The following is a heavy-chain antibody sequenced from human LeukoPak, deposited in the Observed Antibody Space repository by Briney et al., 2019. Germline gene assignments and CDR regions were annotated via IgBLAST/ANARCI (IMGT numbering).Heavy chain of an antibody. CDR1: GGSFSGYY. Sequence: KPSETLSLTCAVYGGSFSGYYWSWIRQPPGKGLEWIGEINHSGSTNYNPSLKSRVTISVDTSKNQFSLKLSSVTAADTAVYYCARAPDSREGMDVWGQGTTVTVSS. V-gene: IGHV4-34*01. CDR2: INHSGST. CDR3: ARAPDSREGMDV. J-gene: IGHJ6*02. D-gene: IGHD3-22*01.